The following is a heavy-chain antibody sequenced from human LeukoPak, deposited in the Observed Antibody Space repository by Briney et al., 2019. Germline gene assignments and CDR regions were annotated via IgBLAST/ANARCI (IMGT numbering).Heavy chain of an antibody. Sequence: GESLKISCKGSGYSFTTYWIGWVRQMPGKGLEWMGIIYPGDSDTRYSPSFQGQVTFSADKSISTAYLQWSSLKASDTAMYYCARFLVTTVVIAFFDYWGQGTLVTVSS. CDR2: IYPGDSDT. J-gene: IGHJ4*02. V-gene: IGHV5-51*01. D-gene: IGHD4-23*01. CDR1: GYSFTTYW. CDR3: ARFLVTTVVIAFFDY.